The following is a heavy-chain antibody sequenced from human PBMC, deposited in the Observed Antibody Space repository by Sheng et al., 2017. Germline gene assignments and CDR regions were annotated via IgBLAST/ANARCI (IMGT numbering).Heavy chain of an antibody. J-gene: IGHJ4*02. D-gene: IGHD2-15*01. V-gene: IGHV4-38-2*01. Sequence: QVQLQESGPGLVKPSETLSLTCAVSGYSISSGYYWGWIRQPPGKGLEWIGSIYHSGSTYYNPSLKSRVTISVDTSKNQFSLKLSSVTAADTAVYYCARGGYCSGGSCYPYFDYWGQGTLVTVSS. CDR3: ARGGYCSGGSCYPYFDY. CDR2: IYHSGST. CDR1: GYSISSGYY.